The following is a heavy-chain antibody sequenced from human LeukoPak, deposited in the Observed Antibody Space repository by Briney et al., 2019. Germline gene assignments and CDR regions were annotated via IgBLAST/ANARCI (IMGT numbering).Heavy chain of an antibody. V-gene: IGHV3-23*01. J-gene: IGHJ4*02. CDR1: GFTFSNHG. CDR3: AKDDAWLRFGE. D-gene: IGHD3-10*01. CDR2: ISPSGDIT. Sequence: EGSLRLSCAASGFTFSNHGMNWVRQAPGKGLEWVSGISPSGDITYYADSVKGRFTVSRGNSKNTLYLEVISLTAEDTAVYYCAKDDAWLRFGEWSQGTLVTVSS.